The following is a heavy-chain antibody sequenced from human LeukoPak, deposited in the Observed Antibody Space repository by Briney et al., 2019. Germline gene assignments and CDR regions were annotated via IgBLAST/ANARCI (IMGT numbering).Heavy chain of an antibody. J-gene: IGHJ4*02. V-gene: IGHV4-59*12. D-gene: IGHD3-9*01. CDR3: AREHPGRLVPPGPFDY. CDR1: GGSISSYY. CDR2: IYYSGST. Sequence: PSETLSLTCTVSGGSISSYYWSWIRQPPGKGLEWIGYIYYSGSTNYNPSLKSRVTISVDTSRNQFSLKLSSVTAADTAVYYCAREHPGRLVPPGPFDYWGQGTLVTVSS.